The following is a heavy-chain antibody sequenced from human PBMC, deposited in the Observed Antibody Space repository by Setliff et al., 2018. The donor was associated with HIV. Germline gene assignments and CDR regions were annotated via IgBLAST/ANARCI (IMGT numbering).Heavy chain of an antibody. CDR1: GYTFTSYG. V-gene: IGHV1-18*01. Sequence: ASVKVSCKASGYTFTSYGISWVRQAPGQGLEWMGWISTYNANTNYAQNFQGRVTMTTDTSTSTAYMEQRSLTSDDTAVYYCARDPEYYDISASFDYWGQGTLVTVSS. CDR2: ISTYNANT. CDR3: ARDPEYYDISASFDY. D-gene: IGHD3-22*01. J-gene: IGHJ4*02.